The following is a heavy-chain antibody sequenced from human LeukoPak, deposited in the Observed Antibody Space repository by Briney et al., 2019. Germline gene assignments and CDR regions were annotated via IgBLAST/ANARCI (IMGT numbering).Heavy chain of an antibody. V-gene: IGHV1-2*02. Sequence: ASAKVSCKASGYTFTGYYMHWVRQAPGQGLEWMGWINPNSGGTNYAQKFQGRVTMTRDTSISTAYMELSRLRSDDTAVYYCARVADPEGAFDIWGQGTMVTVSS. J-gene: IGHJ3*02. CDR2: INPNSGGT. CDR1: GYTFTGYY. CDR3: ARVADPEGAFDI.